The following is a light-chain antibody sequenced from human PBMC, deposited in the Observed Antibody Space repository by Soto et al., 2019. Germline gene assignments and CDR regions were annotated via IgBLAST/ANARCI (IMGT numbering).Light chain of an antibody. CDR1: QSINSN. J-gene: IGKJ4*01. CDR3: QQYNSWPLT. V-gene: IGKV3-15*01. CDR2: SAS. Sequence: EIMMTQSPATLSVSPGERATLSCRASQSINSNLAWYQHKPGQAPRLLIYSASTRATGIPARFSGGESGTEFTLTISSLQSEDFAIYYCQQYNSWPLTFGGGPKVDIK.